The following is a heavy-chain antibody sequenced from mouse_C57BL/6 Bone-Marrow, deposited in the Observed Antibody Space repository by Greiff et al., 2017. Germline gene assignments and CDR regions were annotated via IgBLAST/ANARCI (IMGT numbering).Heavy chain of an antibody. CDR3: ARARAYYYGSSWFAY. J-gene: IGHJ3*01. CDR1: GYTFTDYY. D-gene: IGHD1-1*01. CDR2: INPYNGGT. Sequence: EVQLQQSGPVLVKPGASVKMSCKASGYTFTDYYMNWVKQSHGKSLEWIGVINPYNGGTSYNQKFKGQATLTVGKSSSTAYMELNSLTSEDSSVYYCARARAYYYGSSWFAYWGQGTLVTVSA. V-gene: IGHV1-19*01.